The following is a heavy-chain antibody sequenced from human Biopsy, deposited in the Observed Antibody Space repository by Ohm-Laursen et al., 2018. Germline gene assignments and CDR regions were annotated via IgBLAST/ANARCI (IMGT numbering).Heavy chain of an antibody. D-gene: IGHD3-22*01. CDR3: TRGGYYYDSLAYYYWFDP. V-gene: IGHV1-2*02. Sequence: ASVKASCKASGYTLTGYHVQWVRQAPGQGLEWMGWINAKTGDTNYAQKFQGRVTMTRDTSISTAYVDLSSLRSDDTAVYYCTRGGYYYDSLAYYYWFDPWGQGTLVTVSS. CDR1: GYTLTGYH. J-gene: IGHJ5*02. CDR2: INAKTGDT.